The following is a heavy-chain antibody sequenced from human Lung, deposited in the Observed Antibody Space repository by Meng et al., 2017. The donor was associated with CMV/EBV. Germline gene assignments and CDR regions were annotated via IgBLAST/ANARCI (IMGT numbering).Heavy chain of an antibody. CDR3: ARDRSDGFDI. CDR1: GDSITSHY. V-gene: IGHV4-59*11. Sequence: SXTXSLTCTVSGDSITSHYWTWIRQPPGKGLEWIGYVYYSGSTIYNPSPKSRLTISVDTSKNQFSLNLSSVTAADTAVYYCARDRSDGFDIWGQGTMVTVSS. CDR2: VYYSGST. J-gene: IGHJ3*02.